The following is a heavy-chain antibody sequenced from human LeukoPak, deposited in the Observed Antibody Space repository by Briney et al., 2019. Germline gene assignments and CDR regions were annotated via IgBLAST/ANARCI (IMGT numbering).Heavy chain of an antibody. CDR2: ISYSGST. Sequence: PSETLSLTCTVSGASISSYYWTWIRQPPGRGLEWIGYISYSGSTAYNPSLKGRVTISVDTSKNQFSLKLTSVTAAGTAIYYCARHLSGGWSDYWGQGTLVTVSS. D-gene: IGHD6-19*01. CDR1: GASISSYY. J-gene: IGHJ4*02. V-gene: IGHV4-59*08. CDR3: ARHLSGGWSDY.